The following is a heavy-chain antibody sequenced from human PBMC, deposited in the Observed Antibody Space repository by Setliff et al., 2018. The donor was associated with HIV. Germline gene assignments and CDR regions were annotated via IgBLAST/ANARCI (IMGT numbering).Heavy chain of an antibody. D-gene: IGHD7-27*01. CDR1: GRSFSGYY. Sequence: SETLSLTCAVYGRSFSGYYWNWIRQSPGKGLEWIGEINHSGGTNYNPSLKSRVTMSIDTSKDQFSLNVSSVTAADTAVYYCARGWGHDGFDFWGQGTMVTVSS. CDR3: ARGWGHDGFDF. J-gene: IGHJ3*01. V-gene: IGHV4-34*01. CDR2: INHSGGT.